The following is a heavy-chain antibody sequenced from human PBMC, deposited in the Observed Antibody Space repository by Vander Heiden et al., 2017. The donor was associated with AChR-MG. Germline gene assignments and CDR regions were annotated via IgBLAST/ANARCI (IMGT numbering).Heavy chain of an antibody. J-gene: IGHJ4*02. Sequence: QVQLQESGPGLVKPSQTLSLTCTVSRCPISSGGSYWSWIRQHPGKGLEWIGYIYYSGSTYYNPSLKSRVTISVDTSKNQFSLKLSSVTAADTAVYYCARARNSRKSPYYFDYWGQGTLVTVSS. CDR1: RCPISSGGSY. V-gene: IGHV4-31*03. D-gene: IGHD4-4*01. CDR3: ARARNSRKSPYYFDY. CDR2: IYYSGST.